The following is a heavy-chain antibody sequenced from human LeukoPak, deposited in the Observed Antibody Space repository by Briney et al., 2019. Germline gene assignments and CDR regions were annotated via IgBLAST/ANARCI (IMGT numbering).Heavy chain of an antibody. CDR2: IYGSGGSI. Sequence: PGGSLRLSCVASGFTFKNYVMNWVRQAPGKGLEWLATIYGSGGSISYADSVEGRFSISRDNSNNTLYLQLNSLRAEDTAMYYCAKDLGWELPAEAYWGQGILVTVSS. CDR3: AKDLGWELPAEAY. V-gene: IGHV3-23*01. CDR1: GFTFKNYV. D-gene: IGHD1-26*01. J-gene: IGHJ4*02.